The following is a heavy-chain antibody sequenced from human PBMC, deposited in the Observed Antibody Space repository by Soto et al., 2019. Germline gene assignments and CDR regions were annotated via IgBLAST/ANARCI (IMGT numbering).Heavy chain of an antibody. V-gene: IGHV3-30*03. CDR2: ISYDVSNK. Sequence: GGSLRLSCAASGFTFSSYGMHWVRQAPGKGLEWVAVISYDVSNKYYADSVKGRFTISRDNSKNTLYLQMNSLTAEDTAVYYCPLSSSGWSHLDYWGQGTLVTVSS. CDR3: PLSSSGWSHLDY. D-gene: IGHD6-19*01. J-gene: IGHJ4*02. CDR1: GFTFSSYG.